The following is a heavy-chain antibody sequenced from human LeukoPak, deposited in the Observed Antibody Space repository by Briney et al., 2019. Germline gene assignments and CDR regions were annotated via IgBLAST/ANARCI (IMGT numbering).Heavy chain of an antibody. Sequence: TSETLSLTCTVSGGSISSYYWSWIRQPPGKGLEWIGYIYYSGSTNYNPSLKSRVTISVDTSKNQFSLNLRSVTAADTAVYYCATTTSGGDAFDIWGQGTMVTVSS. CDR2: IYYSGST. V-gene: IGHV4-59*01. CDR1: GGSISSYY. CDR3: ATTTSGGDAFDI. J-gene: IGHJ3*02. D-gene: IGHD1-26*01.